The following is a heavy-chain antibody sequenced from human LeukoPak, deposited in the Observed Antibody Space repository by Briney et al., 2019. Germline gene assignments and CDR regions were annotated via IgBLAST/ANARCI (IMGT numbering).Heavy chain of an antibody. CDR2: ISGSGGST. J-gene: IGHJ4*02. CDR3: AKDHPRTYYYDSSGYYGFVGYFDY. V-gene: IGHV3-23*01. D-gene: IGHD3-22*01. Sequence: GGSLRLSCAASGFTFSSYAMSWARQAPGKGLEWVSAISGSGGSTYYADSVKGRFTISRDNSKNALYLQMNSLRAEDTAVYYCAKDHPRTYYYDSSGYYGFVGYFDYWGQGTLVTVSS. CDR1: GFTFSSYA.